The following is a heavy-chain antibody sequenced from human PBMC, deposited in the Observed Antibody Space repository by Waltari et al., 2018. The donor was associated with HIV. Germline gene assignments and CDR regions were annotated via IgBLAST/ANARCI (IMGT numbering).Heavy chain of an antibody. Sequence: QLLDSGGVWVEPVGSLSASCAASGFIFTDFAMDWVRQAPGKGLEWVAAIRGGGETFYADAVKGRVTISRDNSKNTLYLQMNSLRADDAAVYYCVKDSGRAADVFDLWGQATMVTVSS. CDR2: IRGGGET. CDR3: VKDSGRAADVFDL. CDR1: GFIFTDFA. V-gene: IGHV3-23*01. J-gene: IGHJ3*01. D-gene: IGHD3-10*01.